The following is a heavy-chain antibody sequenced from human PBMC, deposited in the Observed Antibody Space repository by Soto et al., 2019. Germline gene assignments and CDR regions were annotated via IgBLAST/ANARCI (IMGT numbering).Heavy chain of an antibody. J-gene: IGHJ6*02. Sequence: SETLSLTCAVSGGSISSGGYSWSWIRQPPGKGLEWIGYIYHSGSTYYNPSLKSRVTISVDRSKNQFSLKLSSVTAADTAVYYCARGRHGGSRDQNTAMVRNYYYYYYGMDVWGQGTTVT. V-gene: IGHV4-30-2*01. D-gene: IGHD5-18*01. CDR2: IYHSGST. CDR1: GGSISSGGYS. CDR3: ARGRHGGSRDQNTAMVRNYYYYYYGMDV.